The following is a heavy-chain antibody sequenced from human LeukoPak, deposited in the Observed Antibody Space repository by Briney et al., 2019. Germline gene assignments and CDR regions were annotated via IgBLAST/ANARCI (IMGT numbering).Heavy chain of an antibody. CDR3: AREEQLVPEYYFDY. J-gene: IGHJ4*02. CDR2: ISSSSSTI. CDR1: GFTFSRYS. D-gene: IGHD6-6*01. V-gene: IGHV3-48*01. Sequence: PGGSLRLSCAASGFTFSRYSMNWVRQAPGKGLEWVSYISSSSSTIYYADSVKGRFTISRDNAKNSLYLQMNSLRAEDTAVYYCAREEQLVPEYYFDYWGRGTLVTVSS.